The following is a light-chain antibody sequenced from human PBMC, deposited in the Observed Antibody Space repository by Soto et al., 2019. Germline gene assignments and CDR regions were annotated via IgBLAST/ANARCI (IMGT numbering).Light chain of an antibody. CDR3: CSYAGSDTLYV. CDR1: STDVGGYNY. CDR2: DVS. V-gene: IGLV2-11*01. J-gene: IGLJ1*01. Sequence: QSALTQPRSVSGSPGQSVTISCTGTSTDVGGYNYVSWYQQHPGKVPKLMLYDVSNRPSGVPDRFSGSKSGNTASLTISGLQAEDEADYYCCSYAGSDTLYVFGSGTKLTVL.